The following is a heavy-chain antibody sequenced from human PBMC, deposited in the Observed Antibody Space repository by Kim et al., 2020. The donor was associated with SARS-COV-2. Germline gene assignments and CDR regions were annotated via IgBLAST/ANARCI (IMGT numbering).Heavy chain of an antibody. V-gene: IGHV1-69*13. J-gene: IGHJ4*02. CDR1: GCTFSSYA. CDR3: ARGGVMAEMTGGY. CDR2: IIPIFGTA. D-gene: IGHD2-21*01. Sequence: SVKVSCKASGCTFSSYAISWVRQAPGQGLEWMGWIIPIFGTANYAQKFQGRVTITADESTSTAYMELSSLRSEDTAVYYCARGGVMAEMTGGYWGQGTLVTVSS.